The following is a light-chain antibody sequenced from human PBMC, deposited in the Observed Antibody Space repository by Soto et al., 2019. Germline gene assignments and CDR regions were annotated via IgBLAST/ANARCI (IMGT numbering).Light chain of an antibody. J-gene: IGKJ2*03. CDR2: KAS. CDR3: QQYNSYSG. CDR1: QSISSW. V-gene: IGKV1-5*03. Sequence: DIQMSESPSTLSASVGDRVTITCRASQSISSWLAWYQQKPGKAPKLLIYKASSLESGVPSRFSGSGSGTEFTLTISSLQPDDFATYYCQQYNSYSGFGQGTRLE.